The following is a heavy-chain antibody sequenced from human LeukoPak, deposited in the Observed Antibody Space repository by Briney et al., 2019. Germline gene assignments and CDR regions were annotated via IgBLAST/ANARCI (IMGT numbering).Heavy chain of an antibody. CDR3: ARAVYSGDMRGAFDI. CDR1: GFTFSSYE. D-gene: IGHD1-26*01. J-gene: IGHJ3*02. V-gene: IGHV3-48*03. CDR2: ISSSGNTI. Sequence: PGGSLRLSCAASGFTFSSYEMSWVRQAPGKGLEWVSYISSSGNTIYYADSVKGRFTISRDNPKNSLYLQMNSLGAEDTAVYYCARAVYSGDMRGAFDIWGQGTMVTVSS.